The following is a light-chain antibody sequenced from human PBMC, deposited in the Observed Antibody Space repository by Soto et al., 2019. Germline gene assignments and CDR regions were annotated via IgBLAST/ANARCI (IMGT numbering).Light chain of an antibody. J-gene: IGKJ1*01. CDR2: KAS. CDR3: QQYNSYSWT. CDR1: ESISSW. V-gene: IGKV1-5*03. Sequence: DIQMPQSPSTLSGSAGDRVTITCRASESISSWLAWYQQKPGKAPKLLMYKASSLESGVPSRFSGSGSGTEFTLTISSLQPDDFATYYCQQYNSYSWTFGQGTKVDIK.